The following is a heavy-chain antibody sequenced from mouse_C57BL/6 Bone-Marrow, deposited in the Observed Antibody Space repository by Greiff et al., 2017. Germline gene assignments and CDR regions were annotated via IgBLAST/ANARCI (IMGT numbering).Heavy chain of an antibody. CDR1: GFTFSSYA. J-gene: IGHJ4*01. CDR3: ARHYDYDVYAMGY. D-gene: IGHD2-4*01. Sequence: EVKLVESGGGLVKPGGSLKLSCAASGFTFSSYAMSWVRQTPEQRLEWVATISDGGSYTYSPDNVKGRFTISRDNAKNNLYLQMSHLKSEDTAMYYCARHYDYDVYAMGYWDKGTSVTVSS. V-gene: IGHV5-4*03. CDR2: ISDGGSYT.